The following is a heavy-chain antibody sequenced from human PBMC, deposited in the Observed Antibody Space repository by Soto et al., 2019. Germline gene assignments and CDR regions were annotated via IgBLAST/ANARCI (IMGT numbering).Heavy chain of an antibody. V-gene: IGHV3-33*01. CDR1: GFTFSSYG. CDR2: IWYDGSNK. CDR3: ARTARSSGWYYFDY. Sequence: QVQLVESGGGVVQPGRYLRLSCAASGFTFSSYGMHWVRQAPGKGLEWVAVIWYDGSNKYYADSVKGRFTISRDNSKNTLYLQMNSLRAEDTAVYYCARTARSSGWYYFDYWGQGTLVTVSS. J-gene: IGHJ4*02. D-gene: IGHD6-19*01.